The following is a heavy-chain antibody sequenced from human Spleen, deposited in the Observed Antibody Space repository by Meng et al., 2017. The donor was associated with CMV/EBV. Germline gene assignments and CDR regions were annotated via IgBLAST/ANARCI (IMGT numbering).Heavy chain of an antibody. V-gene: IGHV1-46*01. Sequence: ASVKVSCKASGYTFTSYGISWVRQAPGEGLEWLGIINPTGGSTVYAQTFKDRVTMTRDTSTSTVYMELRSLRSEDTAVYYCVKGSVGFSSSWSSWGQGTLVTVSS. D-gene: IGHD6-13*01. CDR3: VKGSVGFSSSWSS. CDR1: GYTFTSYG. J-gene: IGHJ4*02. CDR2: INPTGGST.